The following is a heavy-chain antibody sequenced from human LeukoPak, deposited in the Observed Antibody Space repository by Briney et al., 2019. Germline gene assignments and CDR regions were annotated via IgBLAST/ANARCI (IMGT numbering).Heavy chain of an antibody. V-gene: IGHV3-30-3*01. J-gene: IGHJ4*02. CDR1: GFTFSSYA. CDR2: ISYDGSNK. Sequence: PGGSLRLSCAASGFTFSSYAMHWVRQAPGKGLEGVAVISYDGSNKYYADSVKGRFTISRDNSKNTLYLQMNGLRAEDTAVYYCARGTYYDYVWGSYPFDYWGQGTLVTVSS. D-gene: IGHD3-16*02. CDR3: ARGTYYDYVWGSYPFDY.